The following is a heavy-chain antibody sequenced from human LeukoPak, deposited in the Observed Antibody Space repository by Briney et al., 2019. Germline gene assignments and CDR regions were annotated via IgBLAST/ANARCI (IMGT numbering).Heavy chain of an antibody. CDR1: GLTLSTYW. D-gene: IGHD6-13*01. J-gene: IGHJ4*02. V-gene: IGHV3-74*01. CDR3: ARGSTIAAAALDY. CDR2: INSSGSRA. Sequence: GGSLRLSCSASGLTLSTYWMHWVRQVPGKGVVWVSPINSSGSRARYAHPVKGAFTTSRDNTKNTVYLQMNSLRGEDTAVYYCARGSTIAAAALDYWGQGTLVTVSS.